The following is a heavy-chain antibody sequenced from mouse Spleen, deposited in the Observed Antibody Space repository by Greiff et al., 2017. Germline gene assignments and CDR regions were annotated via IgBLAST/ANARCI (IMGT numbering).Heavy chain of an antibody. J-gene: IGHJ2*01. CDR1: GYTFTSYW. D-gene: IGHD2-4*01. CDR2: IDPSDSET. CDR3: ARSEAYDYLYYFDY. Sequence: QVQLQQPGAELVRPGSSVKLSCKASGYTFTSYWMHWVKQRPIQGLEWIGNIDPSDSETHYNQKFKDKATLTVDKSSSTAYMQLSSLTSEDSAVYYCARSEAYDYLYYFDYWGQGTTLTVSS. V-gene: IGHV1-52*01.